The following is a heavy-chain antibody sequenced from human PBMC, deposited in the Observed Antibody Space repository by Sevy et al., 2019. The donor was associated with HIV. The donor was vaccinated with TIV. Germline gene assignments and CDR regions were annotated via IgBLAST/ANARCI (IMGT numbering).Heavy chain of an antibody. CDR3: AKGDEPATDYGDYVPNAFDI. Sequence: GGSLILSCATSGFPFSSYAMSWVRHAPGKGLEWVSVISGSGANTYYAESVKGRFTISRDNSKNTLYLQMNSLRADDSAVYYCAKGDEPATDYGDYVPNAFDIWGQGTMVTVSS. D-gene: IGHD4-17*01. CDR1: GFPFSSYA. CDR2: ISGSGANT. V-gene: IGHV3-23*01. J-gene: IGHJ3*02.